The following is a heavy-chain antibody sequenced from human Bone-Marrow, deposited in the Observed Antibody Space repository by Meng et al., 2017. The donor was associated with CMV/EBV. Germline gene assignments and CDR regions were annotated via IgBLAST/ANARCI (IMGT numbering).Heavy chain of an antibody. CDR2: ISYDGSNK. CDR1: GFTFSSYA. V-gene: IGHV3-30*04. CDR3: ARADCSSTSCYQGYYYGMDV. Sequence: GGSLRLSCAASGFTFSSYAMHWVRQAPGKGLEWVAVISYDGSNKYYADSVKGRFTISRDNSKNTLYLQMNSLRAEDTAVYYCARADCSSTSCYQGYYYGMDVWGQGTTVTVSS. D-gene: IGHD2-2*01. J-gene: IGHJ6*02.